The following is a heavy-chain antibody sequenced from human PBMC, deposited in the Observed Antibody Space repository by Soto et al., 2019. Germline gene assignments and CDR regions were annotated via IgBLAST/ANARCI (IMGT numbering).Heavy chain of an antibody. J-gene: IGHJ6*02. CDR1: ASTLSDFD. Sequence: GASVPVSCTASASTLSDFDLTWLRQASGPGPAGTGCMNAKSGDTCFAQLFEDKFNMTWDTSLSTAYREVGSLSSDHTAIYYCARGNTFHYAGFDVWGQGTRVTVSS. CDR2: MNAKSGDT. CDR3: ARGNTFHYAGFDV. V-gene: IGHV1-8*01. D-gene: IGHD3-16*01.